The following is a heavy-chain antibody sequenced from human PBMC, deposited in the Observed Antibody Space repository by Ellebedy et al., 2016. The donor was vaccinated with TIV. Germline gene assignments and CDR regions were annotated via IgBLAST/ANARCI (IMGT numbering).Heavy chain of an antibody. J-gene: IGHJ4*02. D-gene: IGHD6-25*01. Sequence: GESLKISCAASGFDVSNTYMTWVRQAPGKGLEWVSLIYSGGSTHYADSVKGRFTISRDNAKNTLYLQMNSLRVDDTAIYYCARVGRRREFDSWGQGMLVTVSS. CDR3: ARVGRRREFDS. V-gene: IGHV3-53*01. CDR1: GFDVSNTY. CDR2: IYSGGST.